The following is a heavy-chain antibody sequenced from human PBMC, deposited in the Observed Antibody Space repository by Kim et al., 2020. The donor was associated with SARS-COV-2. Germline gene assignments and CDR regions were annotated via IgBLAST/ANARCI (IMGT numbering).Heavy chain of an antibody. D-gene: IGHD3-22*01. J-gene: IGHJ1*01. CDR3: ARDRRYDSSGYYYAVPLL. Sequence: GWSLRLSCAASGFTFSSYSMNWVRQAPGKGLEWVSSISSSSSYIYYADSVKGRFTISRDNAKNSLYLQMNSLRAEDTAVYYFARDRRYDSSGYYYAVPLLWGHGTLVNVSS. V-gene: IGHV3-21*01. CDR1: GFTFSSYS. CDR2: ISSSSSYI.